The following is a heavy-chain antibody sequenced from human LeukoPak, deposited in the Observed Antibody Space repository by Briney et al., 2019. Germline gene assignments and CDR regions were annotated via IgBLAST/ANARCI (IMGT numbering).Heavy chain of an antibody. J-gene: IGHJ4*02. V-gene: IGHV1-69*13. CDR1: GGTFSSYA. CDR3: ARCMDTAMGFDY. D-gene: IGHD5-18*01. Sequence: ASVKVSCKASGGTFSSYAISWVRQAPGQGLEWMGGIIPIFGTANYAQKFQGRVTITADESTSTAYMELSSLRSEDTAVYYCARCMDTAMGFDYWGQGTLVTVSS. CDR2: IIPIFGTA.